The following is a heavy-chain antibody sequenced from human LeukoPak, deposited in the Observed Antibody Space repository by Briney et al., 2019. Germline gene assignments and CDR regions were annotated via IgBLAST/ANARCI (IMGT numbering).Heavy chain of an antibody. CDR3: ARDSIAVPGIRGLDY. CDR2: IYTSGST. CDR1: GGSISSYY. J-gene: IGHJ4*02. D-gene: IGHD6-19*01. V-gene: IGHV4-4*07. Sequence: SETLSLTCTVSGGSISSYYWSWIRQPAGKGLEWIGRIYTSGSTNYNPSLKSRVTISVDTSKNQFSLKLSSVTAADTAVYYSARDSIAVPGIRGLDYWGQATLLTVPS.